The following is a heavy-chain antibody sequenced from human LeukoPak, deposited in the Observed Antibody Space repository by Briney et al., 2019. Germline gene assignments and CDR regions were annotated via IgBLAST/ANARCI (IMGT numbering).Heavy chain of an antibody. CDR2: MNPNSGNT. D-gene: IGHD3-3*01. V-gene: IGHV1-8*01. CDR3: AGAGYDFWSGYYLYYYYGMDV. Sequence: GASVKVSCKASGYTFTSYDINWVRQATGQGLEWMGWMNPNSGNTGYAQKFQGRVTMTRNTSISTAYMELSSLRSEDTAVYYCAGAGYDFWSGYYLYYYYGMDVWGQGTTVTVSS. CDR1: GYTFTSYD. J-gene: IGHJ6*02.